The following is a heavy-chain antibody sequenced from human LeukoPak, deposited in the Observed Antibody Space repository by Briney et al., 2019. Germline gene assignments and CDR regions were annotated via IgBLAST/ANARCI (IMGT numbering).Heavy chain of an antibody. CDR1: GFTFSSYS. Sequence: GGSLRLSCAASGFTFSSYSMNWVRQAPGKGLEWVSSISSSSSYIYYADSVKGRFTISRDNAKNSLYLQMNSLRAEDTAVYYCARDYGSHRGASDYWGQGTLVTVSS. V-gene: IGHV3-21*01. CDR2: ISSSSSYI. J-gene: IGHJ4*02. CDR3: ARDYGSHRGASDY. D-gene: IGHD1-14*01.